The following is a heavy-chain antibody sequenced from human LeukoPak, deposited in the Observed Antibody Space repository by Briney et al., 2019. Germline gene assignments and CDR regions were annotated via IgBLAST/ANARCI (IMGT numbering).Heavy chain of an antibody. CDR2: MSPNSGDT. D-gene: IGHD7-27*01. Sequence: ASVKVSCKASGYTFTSYDFNWVRQATGQRPEWMGWMSPNSGDTGFAQKFQDRVTMTRNTSISTAYMELSTLRSDDTAVYYCARGPPNWGYDYWGPGTLVTVSS. CDR3: ARGPPNWGYDY. CDR1: GYTFTSYD. J-gene: IGHJ4*02. V-gene: IGHV1-8*01.